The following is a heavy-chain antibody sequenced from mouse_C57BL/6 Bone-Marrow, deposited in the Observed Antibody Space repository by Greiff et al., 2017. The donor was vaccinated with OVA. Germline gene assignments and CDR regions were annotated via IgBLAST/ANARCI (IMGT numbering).Heavy chain of an antibody. V-gene: IGHV5-9*01. CDR3: ARHEDWYYGSSSFGG. CDR1: GFTFSSYT. J-gene: IGHJ2*01. CDR2: ISGGGGNT. D-gene: IGHD1-1*01. Sequence: EVMLVESGGGLVKPGGSLKLSCAASGFTFSSYTMSWVRQTPEKRLEWVATISGGGGNTYYPDSVKGRFTISSDNAKNTLYLQMSSLRSEDAALYYCARHEDWYYGSSSFGGWGQGTTLTVSS.